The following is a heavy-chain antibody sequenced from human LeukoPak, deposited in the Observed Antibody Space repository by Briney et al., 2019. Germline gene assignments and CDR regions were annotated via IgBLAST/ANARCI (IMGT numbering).Heavy chain of an antibody. J-gene: IGHJ4*02. D-gene: IGHD3-16*01. Sequence: GGSLRLSCVASGFTFSSYWMHWVRQVPGKGLVWGSVISPGGPTYYAASVNGRFTISRDNSKNTLYLQMTSLRAADTAVYYCARDIAAPGGVYFDYWGQGTLVTVSS. V-gene: IGHV3-66*01. CDR3: ARDIAAPGGVYFDY. CDR1: GFTFSSYW. CDR2: ISPGGPT.